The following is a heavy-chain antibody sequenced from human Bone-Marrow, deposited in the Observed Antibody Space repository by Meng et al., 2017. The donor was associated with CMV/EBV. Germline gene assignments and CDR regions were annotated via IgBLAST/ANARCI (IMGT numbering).Heavy chain of an antibody. CDR3: ARQLRSSSYPDY. V-gene: IGHV5-51*01. J-gene: IGHJ4*02. D-gene: IGHD6-6*01. CDR1: GYSFTTYW. Sequence: KVSCKGSGYSFTTYWIGWVRQMPGKGLEWMGIIYLGDSDTRYSPSFQGQVTISADKSISTAYLQWSSLKASDTAMYYCARQLRSSSYPDYWGQGKLVTVAS. CDR2: IYLGDSDT.